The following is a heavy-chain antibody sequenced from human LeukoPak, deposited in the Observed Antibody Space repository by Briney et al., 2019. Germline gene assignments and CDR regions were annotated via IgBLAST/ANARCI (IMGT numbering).Heavy chain of an antibody. D-gene: IGHD5-18*01. Sequence: PGGSLRLSCAASGFIFSSYAMHWVRQAPGKGLEWVAVISYDGSNKYYADPVKGRFTISRDNSKNALYLQMNSLRAEDTAVYYCARLSVDTARDPADAFDIWGQGTMVTVSS. CDR3: ARLSVDTARDPADAFDI. V-gene: IGHV3-30-3*01. J-gene: IGHJ3*02. CDR2: ISYDGSNK. CDR1: GFIFSSYA.